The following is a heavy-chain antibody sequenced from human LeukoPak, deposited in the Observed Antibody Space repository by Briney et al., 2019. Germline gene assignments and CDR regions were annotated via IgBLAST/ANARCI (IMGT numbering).Heavy chain of an antibody. D-gene: IGHD3-22*01. CDR2: ISAYNGNT. V-gene: IGHV1-18*01. J-gene: IGHJ5*02. Sequence: GSSVKVFCKASGGTFSSYAISWVRQAPGQGLEWMGWISAYNGNTNYAQKLQGRVTMTTDTSTSTAYMELRSLRSDDTAVYYCARDGGEYYYDSSGYYYAWGQGTLVTVSS. CDR3: ARDGGEYYYDSSGYYYA. CDR1: GGTFSSYA.